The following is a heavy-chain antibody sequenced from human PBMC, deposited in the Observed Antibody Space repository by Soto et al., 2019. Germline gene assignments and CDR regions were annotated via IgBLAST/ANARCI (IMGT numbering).Heavy chain of an antibody. V-gene: IGHV1-3*01. Sequence: ASVKVSCKASGYTFTSYAMHWVRQAPGQRLEWMGWINAGNGNTKYSQKFQGRVTITRDTSASTAYMELSSLRSEDTAVYYCAVGITGSPTPFDYWGQGTLVTVSS. CDR3: AVGITGSPTPFDY. CDR2: INAGNGNT. CDR1: GYTFTSYA. J-gene: IGHJ4*02. D-gene: IGHD1-20*01.